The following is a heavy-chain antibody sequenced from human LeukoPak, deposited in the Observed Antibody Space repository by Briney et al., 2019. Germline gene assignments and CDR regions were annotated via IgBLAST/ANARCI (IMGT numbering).Heavy chain of an antibody. CDR2: IIPIFGTA. J-gene: IGHJ5*02. Sequence: SVKVSCKASGGTFSSYAISWVRQAPGQGLEWMGGIIPIFGTANYAQKFQGRVTITTDESTSTAYMELSSLRSEDTAVYYCARESGQLVTAGNWFDPWGQGTLVTVSS. D-gene: IGHD6-6*01. CDR1: GGTFSSYA. V-gene: IGHV1-69*05. CDR3: ARESGQLVTAGNWFDP.